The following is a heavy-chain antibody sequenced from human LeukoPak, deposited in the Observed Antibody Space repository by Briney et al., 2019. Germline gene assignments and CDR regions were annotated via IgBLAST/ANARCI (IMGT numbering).Heavy chain of an antibody. CDR1: GFTFSGSA. Sequence: GGSLRLSCAASGFTFSGSAMHWVRQASGKGLEWVGRIRSKANSYATAYAASVKGRFTISRDDSKNTAYLQMNSLKTEDTAVYYCTRVIVASPHPNYFDYWGQGTWSPSPQ. D-gene: IGHD5-12*01. V-gene: IGHV3-73*01. J-gene: IGHJ4*02. CDR3: TRVIVASPHPNYFDY. CDR2: IRSKANSYAT.